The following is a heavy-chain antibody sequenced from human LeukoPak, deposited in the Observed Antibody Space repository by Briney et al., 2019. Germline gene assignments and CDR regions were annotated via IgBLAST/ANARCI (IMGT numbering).Heavy chain of an antibody. CDR3: ARGSYLDY. V-gene: IGHV4-39*07. CDR2: IYNSGSS. CDR1: GGSINGSSYY. J-gene: IGHJ4*02. Sequence: KTSETLSLTCSVSGGSINGSSYYWGWIRQPPGKGLEWVGNIYNSGSSYYNPSLKSRVTISVDTTKNQFSLKLSSVTAADTAVYYCARGSYLDYWGQGILVTVTS.